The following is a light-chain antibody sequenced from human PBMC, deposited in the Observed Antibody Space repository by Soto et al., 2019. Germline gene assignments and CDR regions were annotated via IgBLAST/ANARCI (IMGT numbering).Light chain of an antibody. CDR2: AAS. J-gene: IGKJ2*01. V-gene: IGKV1-39*01. CDR1: QSISSY. CDR3: QQSYSTPRT. Sequence: DIQMTQSPSSLSASVGDRVTITCRASQSISSYLNWYQQKPGKAPKLLIYAASSLQSGVPSRFSGSGSGTAFTLTISSLQPEDFATYDCQQSYSTPRTYGQGTKLEIK.